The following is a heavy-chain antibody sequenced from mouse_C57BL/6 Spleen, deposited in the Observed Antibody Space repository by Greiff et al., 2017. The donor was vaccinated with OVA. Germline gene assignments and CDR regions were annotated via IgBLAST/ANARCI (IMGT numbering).Heavy chain of an antibody. D-gene: IGHD2-1*01. CDR3: ARSGGNYGCAY. CDR1: GYTFTSYW. V-gene: IGHV1-50*01. Sequence: VQLQQPGAELVKPGASVKLSCKASGYTFTSYWMQWVKQRPGQGLEWIGEIDTSDSNTNYNQKFKGKATLTVDTSSSTAYMQLSSLTSEDSAVYYCARSGGNYGCAYWGQGTLVTVSA. CDR2: IDTSDSNT. J-gene: IGHJ3*01.